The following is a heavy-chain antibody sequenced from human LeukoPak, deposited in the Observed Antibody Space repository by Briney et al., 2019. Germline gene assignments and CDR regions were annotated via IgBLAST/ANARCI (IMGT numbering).Heavy chain of an antibody. CDR1: AFTFSTYA. J-gene: IGHJ4*02. CDR2: ISGSGGNT. V-gene: IGHV3-23*01. Sequence: AGGSLRLSCAASAFTFSTYAMSWVRQAPGKGLEWVSTISGSGGNTYYADSVKGRFTISRDNSKNTLYLQMHSLRAEDTAVYYCARTLDYYDSSGYFYWGQGTLVTVSS. CDR3: ARTLDYYDSSGYFY. D-gene: IGHD3-22*01.